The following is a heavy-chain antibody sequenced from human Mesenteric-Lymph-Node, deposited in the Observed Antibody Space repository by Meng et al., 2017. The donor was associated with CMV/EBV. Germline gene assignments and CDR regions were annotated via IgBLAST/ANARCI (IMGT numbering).Heavy chain of an antibody. J-gene: IGHJ4*02. CDR2: IYWDDDK. V-gene: IGHV2-5*02. D-gene: IGHD6-13*01. CDR3: AHSSGIAAAGPFYFDY. Sequence: QITLKESGPTLVKPTQTLTLTCTFSGFSLSTSGVGVGWIRQPPGKALEWLALIYWDDDKRYSPSLKSRLTITKDTSKNQEVLTMTNMDPVDTATYYCAHSSGIAAAGPFYFDYWGQGTLVTVSS. CDR1: GFSLSTSGVG.